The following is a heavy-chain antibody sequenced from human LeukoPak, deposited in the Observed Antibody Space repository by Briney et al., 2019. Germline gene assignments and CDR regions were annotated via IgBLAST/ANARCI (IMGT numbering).Heavy chain of an antibody. D-gene: IGHD1-26*01. V-gene: IGHV3-30*02. CDR3: ARDKQVGATYFDY. CDR1: RFTFSSYG. Sequence: GGSLRLSCAASRFTFSSYGMHWVRQAPGKGLEWVAFIRYDGSNKYHADSVKGRFTISRDNSKNTVYLQMNSLRAEDTAVYYCARDKQVGATYFDYWGQGTLVTVSS. J-gene: IGHJ4*02. CDR2: IRYDGSNK.